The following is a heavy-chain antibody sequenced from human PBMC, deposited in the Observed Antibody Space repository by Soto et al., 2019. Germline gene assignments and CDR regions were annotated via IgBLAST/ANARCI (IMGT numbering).Heavy chain of an antibody. V-gene: IGHV3-23*01. D-gene: IGHD5-18*01. J-gene: IGHJ4*02. CDR2: ISGSGDRT. CDR1: GFTFSDYA. CDR3: VRERSGYSYADS. Sequence: EVQLLDSGGGLVQPGGSLRLSCAASGFTFSDYAMSWLRQPPGKGLEWVSAISGSGDRTYYADSVKGWFTISRDNSKNTLYLQMNSLRAEDSAVYYCVRERSGYSYADSWGQGTLVTVSS.